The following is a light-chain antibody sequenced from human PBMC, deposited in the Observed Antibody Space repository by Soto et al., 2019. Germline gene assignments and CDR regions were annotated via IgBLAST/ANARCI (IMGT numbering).Light chain of an antibody. V-gene: IGKV1-5*01. J-gene: IGKJ1*01. CDR2: DAS. CDR3: QHLTT. CDR1: QSISSW. Sequence: DIQMTQSPSTLSASVGDIVTITCRASQSISSWLAWYQQKPGKAPKILIYDASSLESGVPSRFSGSGSGTEFTLTISSLQPDDFATYYCQHLTTFGQGTKVDIK.